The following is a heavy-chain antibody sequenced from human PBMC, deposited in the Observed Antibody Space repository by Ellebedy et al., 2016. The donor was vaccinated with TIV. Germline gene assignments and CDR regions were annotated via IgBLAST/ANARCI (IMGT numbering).Heavy chain of an antibody. D-gene: IGHD1-26*01. Sequence: SLKISCEASGFTFDDYAMHWVRQAPGKGLEWVSGICWNSGVIEYADSVKGRFTISRDNAKNSVFLQMNSLKVEDMALYSGAKAVERGALDIWGQGTVATVSP. CDR2: ICWNSGVI. J-gene: IGHJ3*02. CDR3: AKAVERGALDI. V-gene: IGHV3-9*03. CDR1: GFTFDDYA.